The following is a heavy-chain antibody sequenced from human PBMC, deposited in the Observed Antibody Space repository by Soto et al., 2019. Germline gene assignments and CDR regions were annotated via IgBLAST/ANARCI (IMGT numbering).Heavy chain of an antibody. CDR2: IYHSGST. CDR3: ARWELGGIVN. D-gene: IGHD1-26*01. V-gene: IGHV4-30-2*06. J-gene: IGHJ4*02. CDR1: GGTITSGRSS. Sequence: SETLSLTCSVSGGTITSGRSSWNWIRQSPGKGLEWIAYIYHSGSTYYNPSLKSRVTISVDRSENQFSLKLTSVTAADTAVYYCARWELGGIVNWGQGTLVTVSS.